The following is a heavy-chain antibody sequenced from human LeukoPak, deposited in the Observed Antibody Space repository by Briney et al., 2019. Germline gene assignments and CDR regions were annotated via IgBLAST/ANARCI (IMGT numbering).Heavy chain of an antibody. J-gene: IGHJ4*02. D-gene: IGHD5-24*01. CDR3: ARGGDGYNYADS. V-gene: IGHV4-4*07. CDR2: IYSSGNT. Sequence: PSETLSLTCIVSGGSISSYYWSWIRQPAGKGLEWIGRIYSSGNTNYNPSLKSRVTISVDKSKNQFSLKLSSVTAADTAVYYCARGGDGYNYADSWGQGTLVTVSS. CDR1: GGSISSYY.